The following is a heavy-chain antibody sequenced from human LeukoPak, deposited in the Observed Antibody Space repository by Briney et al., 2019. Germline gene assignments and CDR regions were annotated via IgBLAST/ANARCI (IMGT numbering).Heavy chain of an antibody. D-gene: IGHD4-11*01. CDR2: INPSGGST. V-gene: IGHV1-46*01. J-gene: IGHJ6*03. CDR1: GYTFTSYY. CDR3: ARDRDSNVEYNYYYYYMDV. Sequence: ASVKVSCKASGYTFTSYYMHWVRQAPGQGLEWMGIINPSGGSTSYAQKFQGRVTMTRDMSTSTVYMELSSLRSEDTAVYYCARDRDSNVEYNYYYYYMDVWGKGTTVTVSS.